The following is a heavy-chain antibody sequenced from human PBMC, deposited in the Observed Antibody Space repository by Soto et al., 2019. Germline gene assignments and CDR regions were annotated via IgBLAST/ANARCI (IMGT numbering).Heavy chain of an antibody. D-gene: IGHD3-22*01. CDR1: GYTFTGYY. CDR3: ARDGSSGYYHFDY. CDR2: INPNSGGT. Sequence: ASVKVSCKASGYTFTGYYMHWVRQAPGQGLEWMGWINPNSGGTNYAQKFQGWVTMTRDTSISTAYMELSSLRSEDTAVYYCARDGSSGYYHFDYWGQGTLVTVSS. J-gene: IGHJ4*02. V-gene: IGHV1-2*04.